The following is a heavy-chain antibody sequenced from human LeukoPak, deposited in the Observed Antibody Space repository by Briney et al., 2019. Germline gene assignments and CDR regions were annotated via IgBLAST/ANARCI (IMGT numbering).Heavy chain of an antibody. D-gene: IGHD5-18*01. V-gene: IGHV4-59*08. CDR3: ARAPGGRRGYSYGLDY. CDR1: GGSISSYY. Sequence: SETLSLTCTVSGGSISSYYWSWIRQPPGKGLEWIGYIYYSGSTNFNPSLKSRVTISVDTSKNQFSLKVSSVTAADTAVYYCARAPGGRRGYSYGLDYWGQGTLVTVSS. J-gene: IGHJ4*02. CDR2: IYYSGST.